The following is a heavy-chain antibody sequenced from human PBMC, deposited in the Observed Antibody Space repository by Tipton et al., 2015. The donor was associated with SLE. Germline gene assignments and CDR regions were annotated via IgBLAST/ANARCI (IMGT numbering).Heavy chain of an antibody. D-gene: IGHD4-23*01. CDR2: IYYSGST. J-gene: IGHJ6*02. V-gene: IGHV4-59*01. Sequence: TLSLTCTVSGGSISSYYWSWIRQPPGKGLEWIGYIYYSGSTNYNPSLKSRVTISVDTSKNQFSLKLSSVTAADTALYYCARDNVDFMNGGGYNGMDVWGQGITVIVSS. CDR1: GGSISSYY. CDR3: ARDNVDFMNGGGYNGMDV.